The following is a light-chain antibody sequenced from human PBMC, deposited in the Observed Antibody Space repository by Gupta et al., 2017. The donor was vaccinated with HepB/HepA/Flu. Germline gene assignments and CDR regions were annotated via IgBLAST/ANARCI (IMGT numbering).Light chain of an antibody. CDR2: STS. J-gene: IGKJ3*01. CDR1: QSISRY. V-gene: IGKV1-39*01. CDR3: QQSLTTPFT. Sequence: DIQMTQSPSSLSASVGDRVTITSRASQSISRYLNWYQQKPGKAPKLLVHSTSILHSGVPSRFSGSGSGTDFILTIGNLQPEDFASYYCQQSLTTPFTFGPGTKVDIK.